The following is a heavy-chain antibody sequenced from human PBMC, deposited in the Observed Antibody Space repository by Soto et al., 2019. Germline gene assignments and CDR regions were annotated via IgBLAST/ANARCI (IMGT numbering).Heavy chain of an antibody. V-gene: IGHV1-69*14. CDR1: GGTFSSYA. J-gene: IGHJ5*02. D-gene: IGHD2-2*01. CDR2: VIPIFGTA. Sequence: QVQLVQSGAEVKKPRSSVKVSCNASGGTFSSYAISWVRQAPGQGLEWMGGVIPIFGTANYAQKFQGRVTITEVKFTSTDYMELSRLRSEETAVNSCARAASYRYCNSTSCYDWFDPWGQGTLVTVSS. CDR3: ARAASYRYCNSTSCYDWFDP.